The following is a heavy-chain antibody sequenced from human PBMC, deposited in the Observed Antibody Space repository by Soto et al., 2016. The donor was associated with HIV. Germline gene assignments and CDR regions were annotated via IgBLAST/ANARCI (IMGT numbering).Heavy chain of an antibody. CDR1: GFTFDDYG. J-gene: IGHJ4*02. D-gene: IGHD3-10*01. Sequence: EVQLVESGGGVVRPGGSLRLSCAASGFTFDDYGMSWVRQAPGKGLEWVSGINWNGGSISYADSVKGRFIISRDNAKNSLYLQMNSLRAEDTALYYCATESQQDPMVRGIGENYFDYWGQGTLVTVSS. CDR3: ATESQQDPMVRGIGENYFDY. V-gene: IGHV3-20*04. CDR2: INWNGGSI.